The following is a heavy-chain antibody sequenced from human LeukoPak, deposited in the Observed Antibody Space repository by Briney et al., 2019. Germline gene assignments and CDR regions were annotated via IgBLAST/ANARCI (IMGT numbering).Heavy chain of an antibody. CDR3: ARGSGGIYYGGIDY. D-gene: IGHD1-26*01. V-gene: IGHV4-30-2*01. CDR2: MYHSGST. CDR1: GGSISSDGYS. J-gene: IGHJ4*02. Sequence: SETLSLTCAVSGGSISSDGYSWRWLRQPPGKGLEWIGYMYHSGSTYYNPSLKSRATISVDRSQNQFSLNLSSATAADTAVYYCARGSGGIYYGGIDYWGQGTLVIVSS.